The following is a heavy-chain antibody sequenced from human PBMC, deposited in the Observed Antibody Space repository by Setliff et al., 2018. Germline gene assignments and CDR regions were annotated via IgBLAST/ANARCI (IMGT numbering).Heavy chain of an antibody. J-gene: IGHJ6*04. CDR1: GYSISSGYY. Sequence: SETLSLTCTVSGYSISSGYYWGWIRQPPGKGLEWIGSIYHSGSTYYNPSLKSRVTISVDTSKNQFSLKLSSVTAADTAVYYCARAPQPDWLSYYYYYYGMDVWGEGTTVTVSS. CDR2: IYHSGST. D-gene: IGHD3-9*01. CDR3: ARAPQPDWLSYYYYYYGMDV. V-gene: IGHV4-38-2*02.